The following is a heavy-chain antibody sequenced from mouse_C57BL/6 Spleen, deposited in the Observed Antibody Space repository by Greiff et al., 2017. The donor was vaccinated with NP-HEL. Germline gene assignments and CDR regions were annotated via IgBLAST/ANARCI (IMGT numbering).Heavy chain of an antibody. J-gene: IGHJ1*03. CDR2: IDPSDSYT. V-gene: IGHV1-69*01. CDR1: GYTFTSYW. Sequence: QVQLQQPGAELVMPGASVKLSCKASGYTFTSYWMHWVEQRPGQGLEWIGEIDPSDSYTNYNQKFKGKSTLTVDKSSSTAYMQLSSLTSEDSAVYYVARSYGSGYFDVWGTGTTVTVSS. CDR3: ARSYGSGYFDV. D-gene: IGHD1-1*01.